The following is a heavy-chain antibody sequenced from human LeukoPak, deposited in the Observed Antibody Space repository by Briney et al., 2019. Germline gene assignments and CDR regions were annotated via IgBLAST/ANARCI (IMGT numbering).Heavy chain of an antibody. CDR2: ISYDGSNK. V-gene: IGHV3-30-3*01. CDR1: GFTFSSYA. CDR3: AREGAQWLVERVWFDP. J-gene: IGHJ5*02. Sequence: PGGSLRLSCAASGFTFSSYAMHWVRQAPGKGLEWVAVISYDGSNKYYADSVKGRFTISRDNSKNTLYLQMNSLRAEDTAVYYCAREGAQWLVERVWFDPWGLGTLVTVSS. D-gene: IGHD6-19*01.